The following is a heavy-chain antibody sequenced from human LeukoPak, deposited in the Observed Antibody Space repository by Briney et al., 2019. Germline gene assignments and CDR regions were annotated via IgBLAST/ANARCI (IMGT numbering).Heavy chain of an antibody. Sequence: AGGSLRLSCAASGFTFSSYAMSWVRQAPGKGLEWVSSISVSGTYTYYADSVKGRFTISRDNSKNTLYLQMNSLRAEDTAVYYCAREGSSSWDYWGQGTLVTVSS. J-gene: IGHJ4*02. CDR2: ISVSGTYT. V-gene: IGHV3-23*01. CDR3: AREGSSSWDY. CDR1: GFTFSSYA. D-gene: IGHD6-13*01.